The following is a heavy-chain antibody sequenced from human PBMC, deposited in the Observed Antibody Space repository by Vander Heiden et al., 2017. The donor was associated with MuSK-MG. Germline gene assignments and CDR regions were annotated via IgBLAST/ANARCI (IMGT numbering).Heavy chain of an antibody. V-gene: IGHV4-31*03. CDR2: IYYSGST. D-gene: IGHD3-10*01. CDR1: GGSISSGGYY. CDR3: ARDRWCGDLRTYGMDV. J-gene: IGHJ6*02. Sequence: QVQLQESGPGLVKPSQTLSLTCTVSGGSISSGGYYWSWIRQHPGKGLEWIGYIYYSGSTYYNPSLKSRVTISVDTSKNQFSLKLSSVAAAETAVYYCARDRWCGDLRTYGMDVWGQGTTVTVSS.